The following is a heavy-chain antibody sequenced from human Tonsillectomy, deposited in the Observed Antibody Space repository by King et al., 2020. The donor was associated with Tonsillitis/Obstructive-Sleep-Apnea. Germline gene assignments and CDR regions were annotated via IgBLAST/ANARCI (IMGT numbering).Heavy chain of an antibody. D-gene: IGHD3-16*01. CDR2: IYYSGGT. J-gene: IGHJ4*01. V-gene: IGHV4-39*01. CDR3: ARHXGGGASYYFDY. Sequence: QLQESGPGLVKPSETLSLICTVSGGSISSSNYYWGWIRQPPGKGLEWLGSIYYSGGTYYNPSLKSRVTISVDTSKNQFSLKLSSVTAADTAVYYCARHXGGGASYYFDYWGXXTLVTVSS. CDR1: GGSISSSNYY.